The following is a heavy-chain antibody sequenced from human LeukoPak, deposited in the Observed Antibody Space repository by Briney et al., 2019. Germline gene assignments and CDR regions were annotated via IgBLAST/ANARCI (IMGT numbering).Heavy chain of an antibody. CDR3: ERDYQSAFDI. Sequence: GGSLRLSCAASGFTFSSYWMQWVRQAPGKGLVWVSRINSDGSSTIYADSVRGRFTISRDNAKNTLYLQMNSLRAEDTAVYYCERDYQSAFDIWGQGTVVAVSS. V-gene: IGHV3-74*01. CDR2: INSDGSST. D-gene: IGHD3-16*02. J-gene: IGHJ3*02. CDR1: GFTFSSYW.